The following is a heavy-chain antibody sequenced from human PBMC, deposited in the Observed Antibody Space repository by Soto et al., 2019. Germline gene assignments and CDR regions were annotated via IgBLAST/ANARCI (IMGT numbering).Heavy chain of an antibody. V-gene: IGHV1-69*01. D-gene: IGHD3-22*01. Sequence: QVQLVQSGAEVKKPGSSVKVSCKASGGTFSSYAISWVRQAPGQGLEWMGGIIPIFGTANYAQKLQGRVTITADESTSTAYMELSSLRSEDTAVYYCARARTTYYYDSSGPYYFDYWGQGTLVTVSS. CDR3: ARARTTYYYDSSGPYYFDY. CDR2: IIPIFGTA. J-gene: IGHJ4*02. CDR1: GGTFSSYA.